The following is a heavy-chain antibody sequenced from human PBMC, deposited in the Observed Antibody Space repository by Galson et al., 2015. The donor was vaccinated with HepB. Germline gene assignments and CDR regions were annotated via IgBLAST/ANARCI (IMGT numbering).Heavy chain of an antibody. J-gene: IGHJ4*02. V-gene: IGHV1-18*04. CDR2: ISTYNDNR. Sequence: SVKVSCKASAYTFTSYGISWVRQAPGQGLEWMGWISTYNDNRNYAQKLQGRVTMTTDTSTSTAYMELRSLRSDDTAVYYCARDEARGAAGDFDYWGQGTLVTVSS. CDR3: ARDEARGAAGDFDY. CDR1: AYTFTSYG. D-gene: IGHD6-13*01.